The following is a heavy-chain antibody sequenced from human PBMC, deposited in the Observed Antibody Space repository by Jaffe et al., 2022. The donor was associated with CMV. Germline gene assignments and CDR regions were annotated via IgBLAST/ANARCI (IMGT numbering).Heavy chain of an antibody. Sequence: EVQLLESGGGLVQPGGSLRLSCAASGFTFRTYGMSWVRQAPGKGLEWVSGISDSGTKTYYADSVKGRFTISRDNSKKTLYLQMNSLRGEDTAVYYCAKVPSGDDYGVDVWGQGTMVTVSS. CDR1: GFTFRTYG. D-gene: IGHD4-17*01. CDR2: ISDSGTKT. CDR3: AKVPSGDDYGVDV. V-gene: IGHV3-23*01. J-gene: IGHJ3*01.